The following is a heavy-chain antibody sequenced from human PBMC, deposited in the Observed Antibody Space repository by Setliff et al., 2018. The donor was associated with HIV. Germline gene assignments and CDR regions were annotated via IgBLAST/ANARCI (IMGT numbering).Heavy chain of an antibody. CDR1: GFTFSSSW. J-gene: IGHJ4*02. D-gene: IGHD1-26*01. CDR2: MNRDGSEK. V-gene: IGHV3-7*01. Sequence: GGSLRLSCAASGFTFSSSWMTWVRQAPGRGLEYVAGMNRDGSEKGYADSVKGRFSIFRDNVKNSLYLQMNSLRAEDTAVYYCARDRYSGSSTDYWGQGTLVTVSS. CDR3: ARDRYSGSSTDY.